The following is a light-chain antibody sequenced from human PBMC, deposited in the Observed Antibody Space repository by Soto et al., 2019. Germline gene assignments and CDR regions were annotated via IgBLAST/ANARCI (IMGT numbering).Light chain of an antibody. CDR3: CSYRGGSAPYV. CDR1: TSDIGAYKY. Sequence: QSALAQPASVSGSPGQSITISCTGTTSDIGAYKYVSWYQQYPGKAPKLMIYEVSNRPSGVSNRFSGSKSDNTASLTISGLQAEDEADYYCCSYRGGSAPYVFGTGTKVTVL. CDR2: EVS. J-gene: IGLJ1*01. V-gene: IGLV2-14*01.